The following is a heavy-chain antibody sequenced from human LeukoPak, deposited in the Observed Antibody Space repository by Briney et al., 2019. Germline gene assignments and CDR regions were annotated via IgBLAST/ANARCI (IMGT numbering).Heavy chain of an antibody. J-gene: IGHJ4*02. D-gene: IGHD3-22*01. CDR2: ISGSGGST. CDR1: GFTFSNYG. CDR3: AKATDYYDSSGQLYYFDY. Sequence: GGSLRLSCAASGFTFSNYGMHWVRQAPGKGLEWVSAISGSGGSTYYADSVKGRFTISRDNSKNTLYLQMNSLRAEDTAVYYCAKATDYYDSSGQLYYFDYWGQGTLVTVSS. V-gene: IGHV3-23*01.